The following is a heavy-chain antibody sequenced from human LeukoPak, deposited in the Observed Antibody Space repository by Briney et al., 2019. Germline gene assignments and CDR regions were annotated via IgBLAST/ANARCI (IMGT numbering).Heavy chain of an antibody. CDR2: IYYSGNT. V-gene: IGHV4-39*01. D-gene: IGHD4-17*01. CDR1: GVSISSSNSY. Sequence: SETLSLTCTVSGVSISSSNSYWGWIRQPPGKGLEWIGSIYYSGNTYYNASLKSQVSISIDTSKNQFSLRLTSVTAADTAVYYCARWTTVTTRRGRNWFDPWGQGTLVTVSS. J-gene: IGHJ5*02. CDR3: ARWTTVTTRRGRNWFDP.